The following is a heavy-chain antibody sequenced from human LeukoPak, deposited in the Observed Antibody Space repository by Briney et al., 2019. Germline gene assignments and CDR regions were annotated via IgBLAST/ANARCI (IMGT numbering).Heavy chain of an antibody. V-gene: IGHV4-31*03. CDR2: IYYSGST. J-gene: IGHJ6*02. CDR3: GRNRRGMDV. Sequence: SDTLSLTCTVSGGSISSVGYYWIWIRQHPGKGLEWIGYIYYSGSTYYNSSLKSRVTISVDTSKNQFSLKLSSVTAAYTAVYYWGRNRRGMDVWGQGTTVTVSS. D-gene: IGHD1-14*01. CDR1: GGSISSVGYY.